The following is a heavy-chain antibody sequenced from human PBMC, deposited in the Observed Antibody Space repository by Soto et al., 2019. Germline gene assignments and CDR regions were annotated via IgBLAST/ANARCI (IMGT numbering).Heavy chain of an antibody. Sequence: QVQLVQSGAEVKKPGSSVKVSCKASGGTFRRYAISWVRQAPGQGLEWMGGIIPIFGTANYAQKFQGRVTITADESTSTAYMELSSLRSEDTAVYYCASSGSSSSWYQYWFDPWGQGTLVTVSS. V-gene: IGHV1-69*01. CDR1: GGTFRRYA. J-gene: IGHJ5*02. CDR3: ASSGSSSSWYQYWFDP. CDR2: IIPIFGTA. D-gene: IGHD6-13*01.